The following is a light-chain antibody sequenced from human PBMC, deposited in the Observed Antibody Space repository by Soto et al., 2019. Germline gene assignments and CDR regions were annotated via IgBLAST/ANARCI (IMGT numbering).Light chain of an antibody. CDR1: QGIRND. Sequence: AIQMTQSPSSLSASVGDRVTITCRASQGIRNDLDWFQQKPGKAPKLLIYAASNLQSGVPARFSGSGSGTEFTLTISSLQPEDFATYYCLQKYFYPFPFGPGTKVDLK. CDR3: LQKYFYPFP. V-gene: IGKV1-6*01. J-gene: IGKJ3*01. CDR2: AAS.